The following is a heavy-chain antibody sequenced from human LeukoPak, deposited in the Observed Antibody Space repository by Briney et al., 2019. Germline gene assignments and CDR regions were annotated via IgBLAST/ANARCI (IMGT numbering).Heavy chain of an antibody. V-gene: IGHV3-7*01. D-gene: IGHD6-13*01. Sequence: GGSLRLSCAASGFSFSTYWMTWVRQAPGKGLEWVAHIKPDGSREDYVDSVKGRFTISRDNAKNSLYLQMNSLRAEDTAVYYCARFGAAGYHFDYWGQGTLVTVSS. CDR3: ARFGAAGYHFDY. J-gene: IGHJ4*02. CDR2: IKPDGSRE. CDR1: GFSFSTYW.